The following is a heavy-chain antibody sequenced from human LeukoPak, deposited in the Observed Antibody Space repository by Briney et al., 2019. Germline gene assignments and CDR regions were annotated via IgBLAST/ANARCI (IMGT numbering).Heavy chain of an antibody. CDR1: GGSFSGYY. V-gene: IGHV4-34*01. J-gene: IGHJ6*02. CDR3: AKTTVTTPYIYYYYGMDV. D-gene: IGHD4-11*01. Sequence: SSETLSLTCAVYGGSFSGYYWSWIRQPPGKGLEWIGEINHSGSTNYNPSLKSRVTISVDTSKNQFSLKLSSVTAADTAVYYCAKTTVTTPYIYYYYGMDVWGQGTTVTVSS. CDR2: INHSGST.